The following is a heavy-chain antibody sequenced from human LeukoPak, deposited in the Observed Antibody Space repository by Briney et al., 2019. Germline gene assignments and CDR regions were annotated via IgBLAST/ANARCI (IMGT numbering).Heavy chain of an antibody. Sequence: ASVKVSCKASGYTFTSYDINWVRQATGQGLEWMGWMNPNSGNTGYAQKFQGRVTITRNTSISTAYMELSSLRSEDTAVYYCVRVQYDSSGYYYDYYYYMDVWGKGTTVTVSS. V-gene: IGHV1-8*03. CDR3: VRVQYDSSGYYYDYYYYMDV. D-gene: IGHD3-22*01. J-gene: IGHJ6*03. CDR1: GYTFTSYD. CDR2: MNPNSGNT.